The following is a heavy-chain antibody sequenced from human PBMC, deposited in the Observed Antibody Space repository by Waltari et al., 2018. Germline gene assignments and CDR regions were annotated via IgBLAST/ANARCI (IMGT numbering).Heavy chain of an antibody. Sequence: EVQLVESGGGLVQPGGSLRLSCAASGFTFSRYEMNWVRQAPGKGLEWVSYISSSGSTIYYADSVKGRFTNSRYNAKNSLYLQMNSLRSEDTAVYYCARDLILEPFIYGMDVWGQGTTVTVSS. CDR3: ARDLILEPFIYGMDV. V-gene: IGHV3-48*03. D-gene: IGHD1-1*01. CDR1: GFTFSRYE. J-gene: IGHJ6*02. CDR2: ISSSGSTI.